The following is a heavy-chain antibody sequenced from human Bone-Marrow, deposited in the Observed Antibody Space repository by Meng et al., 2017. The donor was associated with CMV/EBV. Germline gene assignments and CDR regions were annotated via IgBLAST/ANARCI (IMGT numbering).Heavy chain of an antibody. Sequence: GESLKISCAASGFTFSSYGMHWVRQAPGKGLEWVAFIRYDGSNKYYADSVKGRFTISRDNSKNTLYLQMNSLRAEDTAVYYWARRRYCSSTSCYTLYYGMDVWGQGTTVTVSS. CDR3: ARRRYCSSTSCYTLYYGMDV. CDR1: GFTFSSYG. V-gene: IGHV3-30*02. D-gene: IGHD2-2*02. CDR2: IRYDGSNK. J-gene: IGHJ6*02.